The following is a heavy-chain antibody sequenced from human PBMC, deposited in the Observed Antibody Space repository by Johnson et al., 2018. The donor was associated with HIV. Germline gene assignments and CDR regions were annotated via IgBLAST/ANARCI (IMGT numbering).Heavy chain of an antibody. V-gene: IGHV3-30*03. Sequence: QVQLVESGGGVVQPGKSLTLSCVGSGLSFSNFGIHWVRQAPGKWPEWVAVISFDGNLKKYADSVKGRFTISRDNSKNTLYLQMNSLRAEDTAVYYCARDGGIPTGDAFDIWGQGTMVTVSS. CDR3: ARDGGIPTGDAFDI. D-gene: IGHD1-26*01. J-gene: IGHJ3*02. CDR1: GLSFSNFG. CDR2: ISFDGNLK.